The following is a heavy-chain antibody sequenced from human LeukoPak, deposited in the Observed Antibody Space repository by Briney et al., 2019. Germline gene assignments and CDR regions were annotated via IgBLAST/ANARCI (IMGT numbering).Heavy chain of an antibody. Sequence: GESLKISCKGSGYSFTSYWIGWVRKMPGKGLEWMGIIYPGDSDTRYSPSFQGQVTISADKSTGPAYLQWSSLKASDAAIYSGARETRGYRGYDIMDYWGQGALVTVS. J-gene: IGHJ4*02. CDR3: ARETRGYRGYDIMDY. V-gene: IGHV5-51*01. D-gene: IGHD5-12*01. CDR1: GYSFTSYW. CDR2: IYPGDSDT.